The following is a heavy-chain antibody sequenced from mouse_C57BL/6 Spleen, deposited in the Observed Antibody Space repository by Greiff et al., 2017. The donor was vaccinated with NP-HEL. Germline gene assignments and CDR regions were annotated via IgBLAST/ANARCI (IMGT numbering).Heavy chain of an antibody. CDR1: GYTFTSYW. CDR3: ARDYGSDY. J-gene: IGHJ2*01. Sequence: QVQLQQPGAELVKPGASVKLSCKASGYTFTSYWMQWVKQRPGQGLEWIGEIDPSDSYTNYNQKFKGKATLTVDTSSSTAYMQLSSLTSEDSAVYYCARDYGSDYWGQGTTLTVSS. D-gene: IGHD1-1*01. V-gene: IGHV1-50*01. CDR2: IDPSDSYT.